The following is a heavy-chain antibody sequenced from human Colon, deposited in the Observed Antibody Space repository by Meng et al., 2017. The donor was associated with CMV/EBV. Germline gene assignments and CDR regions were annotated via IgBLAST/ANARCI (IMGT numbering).Heavy chain of an antibody. Sequence: QTPLKESGPTLVKPTQTLPLTCTFSGFSLSTIGMGVGWIRQPPGKALEWLGVIYWDDDKRYSPSLKSRLTITKDTSKNQVVLTMTNLDPLDTATYYCAHRPYGSGSYFFDYWGQGTLVTASS. CDR3: AHRPYGSGSYFFDY. CDR1: GFSLSTIGMG. D-gene: IGHD3-10*01. J-gene: IGHJ4*02. CDR2: IYWDDDK. V-gene: IGHV2-5*02.